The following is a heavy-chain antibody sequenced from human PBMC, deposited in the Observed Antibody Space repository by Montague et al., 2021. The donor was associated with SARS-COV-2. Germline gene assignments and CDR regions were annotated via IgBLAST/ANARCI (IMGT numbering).Heavy chain of an antibody. D-gene: IGHD3-9*01. Sequence: SLILSCAASGFTFSSYDMNWVRQATGKGLEWVSAIGTAGDTYYPGSVKGRFTISRENAKNSLYLQMNSLRAGDTAVYYCARAPLDYDILTGGASDIWGQGTMVTVAS. J-gene: IGHJ3*02. CDR2: IGTAGDT. CDR1: GFTFSSYD. V-gene: IGHV3-13*04. CDR3: ARAPLDYDILTGGASDI.